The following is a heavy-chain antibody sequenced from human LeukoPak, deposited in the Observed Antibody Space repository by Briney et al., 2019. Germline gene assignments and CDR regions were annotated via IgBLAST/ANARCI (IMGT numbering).Heavy chain of an antibody. J-gene: IGHJ4*02. CDR2: IITYNGNT. CDR3: ARGVYGDYDLNY. V-gene: IGHV1-18*01. CDR1: GYTFTSYS. Sequence: ASVKVSCKASGYTFTSYSITWVRQAPGQGLEWMGWIITYNGNTNYAQKLQGRVAMTTDTSTNTAYMELRSLRSDDTAVYYCARGVYGDYDLNYWGQGTLVTVSS. D-gene: IGHD4-17*01.